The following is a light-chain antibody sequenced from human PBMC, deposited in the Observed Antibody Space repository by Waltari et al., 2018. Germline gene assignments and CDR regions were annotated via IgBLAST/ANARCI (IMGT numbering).Light chain of an antibody. CDR3: QQYDGSSVT. J-gene: IGKJ4*01. CDR2: GAS. CDR1: QTISGGW. Sequence: EIVLTQSPGTLSLSPGERATLSCRASQTISGGWLTWYQQKPGQAPRLVIYGASIRATAIPDRFSGSGSGTDFTLTISRLEPEDFAVYYCQQYDGSSVTFGGGTKVEIK. V-gene: IGKV3-20*01.